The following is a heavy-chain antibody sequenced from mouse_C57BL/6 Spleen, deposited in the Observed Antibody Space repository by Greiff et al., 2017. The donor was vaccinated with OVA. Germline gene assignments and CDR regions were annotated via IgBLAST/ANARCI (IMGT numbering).Heavy chain of an antibody. CDR2: ISSGGSYT. CDR3: ARLIRDYYAMDY. V-gene: IGHV5-6*01. J-gene: IGHJ4*01. CDR1: GFTFSDYG. Sequence: DVHLVESGGGLVKPGGSLKLSCAASGFTFSDYGMHWVRQTPDKRLEWVATISSGGSYTYYPDSVKGRFTISRDNAKNTLYLQMSSLKSEDTAMYYCARLIRDYYAMDYWGQGTSVTVSS. D-gene: IGHD2-4*01.